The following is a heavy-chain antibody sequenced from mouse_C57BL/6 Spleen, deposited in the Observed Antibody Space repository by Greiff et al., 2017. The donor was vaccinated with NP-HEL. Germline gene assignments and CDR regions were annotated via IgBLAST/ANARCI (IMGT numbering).Heavy chain of an antibody. CDR3: ARFRFTLRAWFAY. CDR1: GYTFTSYT. V-gene: IGHV1-4*01. CDR2: INPSSGYT. Sequence: VQLQQSGAELARPGASVKMSCKASGYTFTSYTMHWVKQRPGQGLEWIGYINPSSGYTKYNQKFKDKATLTADKSSSTAYMQLGSLTSEDSAVYYCARFRFTLRAWFAYWGQGTLVTVSA. D-gene: IGHD1-1*01. J-gene: IGHJ3*01.